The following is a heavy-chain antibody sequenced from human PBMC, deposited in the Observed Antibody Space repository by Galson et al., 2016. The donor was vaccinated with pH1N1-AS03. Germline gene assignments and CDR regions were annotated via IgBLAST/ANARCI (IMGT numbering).Heavy chain of an antibody. J-gene: IGHJ3*02. CDR2: IIAMFGTA. D-gene: IGHD3-3*01. CDR1: GGTFSSYA. Sequence: SVKVSCKASGGTFSSYAISWVRQAPGQGLEWMGGIIAMFGTANYAQKVQGSVTITADKSTSTAYMELSSLGSEDTAVYYCARDANYDFWSGHDAFDIWGQGTMVTVSS. CDR3: ARDANYDFWSGHDAFDI. V-gene: IGHV1-69*06.